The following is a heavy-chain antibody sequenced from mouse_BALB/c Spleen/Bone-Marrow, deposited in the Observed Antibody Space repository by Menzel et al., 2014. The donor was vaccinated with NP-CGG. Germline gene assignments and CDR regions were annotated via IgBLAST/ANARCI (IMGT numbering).Heavy chain of an antibody. J-gene: IGHJ4*01. CDR3: ARWLLPYYAMGY. CDR1: GYTFTTYY. D-gene: IGHD2-3*01. Sequence: VKLVESGPELVKPGASVRMSCKASGYTFTTYYIHWVKQRPGQGLEWIGWIYPRNINTNYNEKFRGKATLTADKSSSTAYMQLSSLTSEDSAVYFCARWLLPYYAMGYWGQGTSVTVSS. CDR2: IYPRNINT. V-gene: IGHV1S56*01.